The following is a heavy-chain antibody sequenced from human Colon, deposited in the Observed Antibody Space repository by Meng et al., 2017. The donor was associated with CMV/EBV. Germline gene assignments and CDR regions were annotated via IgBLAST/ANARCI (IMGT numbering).Heavy chain of an antibody. CDR2: IYYSGST. Sequence: SETLSLTCTVSGGSVSSGSYYWSWIRQPPGKGLEWIGYIYYSGSTNYNPSLKSRVTISVDTSKNQFSLKLSSVTAADTAVYYCARSRLGDILTGYLYYFDYWGQGALVTVSS. J-gene: IGHJ4*02. V-gene: IGHV4-61*01. CDR3: ARSRLGDILTGYLYYFDY. CDR1: GGSVSSGSYY. D-gene: IGHD3-9*01.